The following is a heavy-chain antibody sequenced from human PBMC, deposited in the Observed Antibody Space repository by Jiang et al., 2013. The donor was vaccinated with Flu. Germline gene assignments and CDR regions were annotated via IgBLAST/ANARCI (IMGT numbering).Heavy chain of an antibody. J-gene: IGHJ4*02. CDR3: ATFRGVTGWDY. V-gene: IGHV1-3*01. CDR2: INAANGNT. CDR1: GYTFTNYA. D-gene: IGHD3-10*01. Sequence: GAEVKKPGASVKVSCKASGYTFTNYAMHWVRQAPGQRLEWMGWINAANGNTKYSEKFQGRVTITRDTSASTVYMEVNSLISEDTAVYYCATFRGVTGWDYWGQGTLVTVSS.